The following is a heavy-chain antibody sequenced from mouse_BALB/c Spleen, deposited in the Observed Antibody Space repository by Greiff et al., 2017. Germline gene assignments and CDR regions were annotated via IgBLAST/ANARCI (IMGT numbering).Heavy chain of an antibody. Sequence: EVQLVESGPELMKPGASVKISCKASGYSFTSYYMHWVKQSHGKSLEWIGYIDPFNGGTSYNQKFKGKATLTVDKSSSTAYMHLSSLTSEDSAVYYCARGDGYSYWGQGTTLTVSS. D-gene: IGHD2-3*01. V-gene: IGHV1S135*01. J-gene: IGHJ2*01. CDR3: ARGDGYSY. CDR1: GYSFTSYY. CDR2: IDPFNGGT.